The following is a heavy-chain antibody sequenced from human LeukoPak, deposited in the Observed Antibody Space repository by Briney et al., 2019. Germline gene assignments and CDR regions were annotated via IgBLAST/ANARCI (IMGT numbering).Heavy chain of an antibody. D-gene: IGHD6-13*01. CDR2: ISYDGSNK. Sequence: GGSQRLSCAASGLTLSSYGMRWVRQAPGKGLEWVAVISYDGSNKYYADSVKGRFTISRDNSKNTLYLQMNSLRAEDTAAYYCAKEGPGIAAAAYPVDYWGQGTLVTVSS. V-gene: IGHV3-30*18. CDR3: AKEGPGIAAAAYPVDY. CDR1: GLTLSSYG. J-gene: IGHJ4*02.